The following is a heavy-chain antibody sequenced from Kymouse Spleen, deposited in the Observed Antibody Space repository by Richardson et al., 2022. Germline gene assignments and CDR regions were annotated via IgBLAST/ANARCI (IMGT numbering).Heavy chain of an antibody. D-gene: IGHD1-26*01. CDR2: ISSSSSTI. V-gene: IGHV3-48*02. J-gene: IGHJ6*02. Sequence: EVQLVESGGGLVQPGGSLRLSCAASGFTFSSYSMNWVRQAPGKGLEWVSYISSSSSTIYYADSVKGRFTISRDNAKNSLYLQMNSLRDEDTAVYYCASGIVGAPYYYYYGMDVWGQGTTVTVSS. CDR3: ASGIVGAPYYYYYGMDV. CDR1: GFTFSSYS.